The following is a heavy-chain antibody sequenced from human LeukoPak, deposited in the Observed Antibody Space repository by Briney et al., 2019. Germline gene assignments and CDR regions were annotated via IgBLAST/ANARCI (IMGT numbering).Heavy chain of an antibody. V-gene: IGHV4-39*07. CDR2: IYYSGST. CDR3: AIWFGEDDAFDI. J-gene: IGHJ3*02. D-gene: IGHD3-10*01. CDR1: GGSISSSSYY. Sequence: PSETLSLTCTVSGGSISSSSYYWGWIRQPPGKGPEWIGSIYYSGSTYYNPSLKSRVTISVDTSKNQFSLKLSSVTAADTAVYYCAIWFGEDDAFDIWGQGTMVTVSS.